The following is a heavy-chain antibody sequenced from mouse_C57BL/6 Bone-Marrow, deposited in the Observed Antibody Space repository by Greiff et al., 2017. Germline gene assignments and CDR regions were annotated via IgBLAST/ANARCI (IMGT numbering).Heavy chain of an antibody. J-gene: IGHJ1*03. CDR3: ARRGYDGYWYFDV. D-gene: IGHD2-3*01. Sequence: EVQVVESGGGLVQPGGSLKLSCAASGFTFSDYGMAWVRQAPRQGPEWVAFISNLAYSIYYADTVTGRFTISRENDKTTLYLEMSSLRSEDTAMYYCARRGYDGYWYFDVGGTGTTVTVSA. CDR1: GFTFSDYG. V-gene: IGHV5-15*01. CDR2: ISNLAYSI.